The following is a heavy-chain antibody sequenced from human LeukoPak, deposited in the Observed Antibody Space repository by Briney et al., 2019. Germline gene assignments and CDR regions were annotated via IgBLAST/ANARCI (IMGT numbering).Heavy chain of an antibody. V-gene: IGHV1-18*04. CDR2: ISAYNGNT. D-gene: IGHD3-3*01. J-gene: IGHJ6*02. Sequence: GASVKVSCKASGYTFTSYGISWVRQAPGQGLEWMGWISAYNGNTNYAQKLQGRVTMTTDTSTSTAYMELRSLRSDDTAVYYCARHYIRSRPTIFGVTYGMDVWGQGTTVTVSS. CDR1: GYTFTSYG. CDR3: ARHYIRSRPTIFGVTYGMDV.